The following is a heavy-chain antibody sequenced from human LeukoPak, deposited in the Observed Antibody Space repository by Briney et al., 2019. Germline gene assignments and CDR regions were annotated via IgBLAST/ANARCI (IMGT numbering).Heavy chain of an antibody. J-gene: IGHJ4*02. CDR2: INPNSGGT. V-gene: IGHV1-2*02. D-gene: IGHD1-26*01. CDR3: ARAEWELLPAFDY. Sequence: ASVKVSCKASGYTFTGYYMHWVRQAPGQGLEWMGWINPNSGGTNYAQKFQGRVTMTRDTSISTAHMELSRLRSDDTAVYYCARAEWELLPAFDYWGQGTLVTVSS. CDR1: GYTFTGYY.